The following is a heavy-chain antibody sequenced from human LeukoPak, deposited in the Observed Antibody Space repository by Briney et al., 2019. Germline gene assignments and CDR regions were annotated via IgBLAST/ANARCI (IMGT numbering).Heavy chain of an antibody. V-gene: IGHV3-33*06. CDR2: IWNDGTNR. CDR1: GFTFSHYG. Sequence: GSLRLSCAASGFTFSHYGMHWVRQAPGKGLEWVAVIWNDGTNRYYGDSVKGRSTISRDDSKNTVYLQMNGLRAGDTAVYYCAKDAQRGFDYSNSLEYWGQGTLVTVSS. CDR3: AKDAQRGFDYSNSLEY. D-gene: IGHD4-11*01. J-gene: IGHJ4*02.